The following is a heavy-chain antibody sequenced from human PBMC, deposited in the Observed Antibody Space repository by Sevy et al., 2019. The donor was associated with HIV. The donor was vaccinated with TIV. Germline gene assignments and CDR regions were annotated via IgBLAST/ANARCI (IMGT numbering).Heavy chain of an antibody. CDR2: IKSNSDGGTT. D-gene: IGHD3-10*01. CDR1: GFSLETFW. Sequence: GGSLRLSCAASGFSLETFWIHCVRQAPGKGLEWVGRIKSNSDGGTTDYAAPLEGRFTLSRDDPEDKIYLQINNLETEDTAVYDCVTAPGTGYWGQGTLVTVSS. V-gene: IGHV3-15*01. CDR3: VTAPGTGY. J-gene: IGHJ4*02.